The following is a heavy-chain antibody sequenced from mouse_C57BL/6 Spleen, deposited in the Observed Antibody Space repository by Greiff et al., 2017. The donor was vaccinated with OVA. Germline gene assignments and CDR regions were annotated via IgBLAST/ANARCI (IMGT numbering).Heavy chain of an antibody. V-gene: IGHV1-64*01. D-gene: IGHD2-4*01. CDR3: ARRDYDRGYYFDY. Sequence: VKLQQPGAELVTPGASVKLSCKASGYTFTSYWMHWVKQRPGQGLEWIGMIHPNSGSTNYNEKFKSKATLTVDKSSSTAYMQLSSLTSEDSAVYYCARRDYDRGYYFDYWGQGTTLTVSS. CDR2: IHPNSGST. J-gene: IGHJ2*01. CDR1: GYTFTSYW.